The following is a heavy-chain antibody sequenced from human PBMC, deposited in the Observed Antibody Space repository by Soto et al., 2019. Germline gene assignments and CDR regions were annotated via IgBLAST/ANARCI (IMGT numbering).Heavy chain of an antibody. CDR3: GSVRPGGYVLS. V-gene: IGHV4-59*01. CDR1: GGSLSSYY. CDR2: VYFSGNT. D-gene: IGHD5-12*01. Sequence: SETLSLTCTVSGGSLSSYYWTWIRQSPGKGLEWIGYVYFSGNTNYNPSLKSRVTISIDTSKNQFSLRLASVTAADTAFYYWGSVRPGGYVLSGGQGTVVTVS. J-gene: IGHJ4*02.